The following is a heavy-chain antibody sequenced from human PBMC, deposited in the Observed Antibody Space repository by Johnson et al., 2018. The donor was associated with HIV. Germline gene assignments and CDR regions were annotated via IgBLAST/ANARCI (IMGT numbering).Heavy chain of an antibody. V-gene: IGHV3-7*05. CDR2: IKQDGSEK. J-gene: IGHJ3*02. Sequence: VHLVESGGGLVQPGRSLRLSCTASGFTFGDYALNWFRQAPGKGLEWVANIKQDGSEKYYVDSVKGRFTISRDNAKNSLYLQMNSLRAEDTAVYYCARSGYGSGSTHDAFDIWGQGTMVTVSS. D-gene: IGHD3-10*01. CDR1: GFTFGDYA. CDR3: ARSGYGSGSTHDAFDI.